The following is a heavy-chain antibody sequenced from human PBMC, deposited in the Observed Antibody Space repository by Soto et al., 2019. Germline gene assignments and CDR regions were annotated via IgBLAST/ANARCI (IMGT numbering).Heavy chain of an antibody. D-gene: IGHD2-21*02. J-gene: IGHJ4*02. CDR3: EKTSNFGDLAGSFDC. CDR2: ISGRGGNI. CDR1: GFTFNDYA. V-gene: IGHV3-23*01. Sequence: GGSLRLSCAASGFTFNDYAINCVRQVPGKGLEWVSVISGRGGNIFYADSVKGRFAISRDNSKKIVLLQMSNLRVEDTAMYYCEKTSNFGDLAGSFDCWGRGTQAPVSS.